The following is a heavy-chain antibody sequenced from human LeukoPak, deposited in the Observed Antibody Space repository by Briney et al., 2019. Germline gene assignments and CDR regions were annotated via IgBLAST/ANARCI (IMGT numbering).Heavy chain of an antibody. CDR1: GFTFSSYW. Sequence: PGGSLRLSCAASGFTFSSYWMSWVRQAPGKGLEWVANIKQDGSEKYYVDSVKGRFTISRDSAKNSLYLQMTSLSAEDTAVYYCARVRSSFDYWGQGTLVTVSS. CDR3: ARVRSSFDY. J-gene: IGHJ4*02. CDR2: IKQDGSEK. V-gene: IGHV3-7*03. D-gene: IGHD2-2*01.